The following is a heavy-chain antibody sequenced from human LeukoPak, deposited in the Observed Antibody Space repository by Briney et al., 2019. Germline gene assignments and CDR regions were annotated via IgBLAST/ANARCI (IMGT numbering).Heavy chain of an antibody. D-gene: IGHD4-17*01. CDR1: GHTFTSYW. CDR2: IDPRDSNT. V-gene: IGHV5-10-1*01. Sequence: THGDSLRISCEGSGHTFTSYWISWVRQPPGKGLEWMGWIDPRDSNTKYSPSSQGHVTMSVDKSINTAYLQWRSLEASDSAMYFCARGATVTGRWYFDIWGRGTPVTVSS. J-gene: IGHJ2*01. CDR3: ARGATVTGRWYFDI.